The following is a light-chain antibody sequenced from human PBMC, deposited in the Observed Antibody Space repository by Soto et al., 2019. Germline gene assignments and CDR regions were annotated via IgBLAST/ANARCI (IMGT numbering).Light chain of an antibody. CDR1: QSINSD. CDR3: QQYNDWPLT. CDR2: GAS. V-gene: IGKV3D-15*01. Sequence: EIVMTQSPATLAVSPWETTRLSCRASQSINSDVAWYQQKVGQTPRLLTHGASTRATGIAARFSGSGSGTEFTLTIISLQSEDSAVYYCQQYNDWPLTVGRGNKVDI. J-gene: IGKJ4*01.